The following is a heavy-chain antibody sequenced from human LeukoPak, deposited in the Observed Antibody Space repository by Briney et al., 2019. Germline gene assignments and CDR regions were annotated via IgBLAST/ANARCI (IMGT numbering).Heavy chain of an antibody. CDR2: ISRSGTFL. CDR3: AREGGGYDSGYFYFDS. CDR1: GFTFSSYG. J-gene: IGHJ4*02. Sequence: GRSLRLSCAASGFTFSSYGMHWVRQAPGKGLEWVSSISRSGTFLYYADSLKGRFTISRDNARNSLYLQMNSLRADDTAVYYCAREGGGYDSGYFYFDSWGQGTLVTVSS. V-gene: IGHV3-21*01. D-gene: IGHD5-12*01.